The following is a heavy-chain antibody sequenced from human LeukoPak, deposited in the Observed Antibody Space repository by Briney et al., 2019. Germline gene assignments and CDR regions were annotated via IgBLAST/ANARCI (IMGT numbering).Heavy chain of an antibody. V-gene: IGHV3-48*01. CDR2: ISSSSSTI. J-gene: IGHJ4*02. Sequence: GGSLRLSCAASGFTFSSYSMNWVRQAPGKGLEWVSYISSSSSTIYYADSVKGRFTISRDNAKNSLYLQMNSLRAEDTAVYYCASSPLRYYDILTGYYGPFDYWGQGTLVTVSS. D-gene: IGHD3-9*01. CDR3: ASSPLRYYDILTGYYGPFDY. CDR1: GFTFSSYS.